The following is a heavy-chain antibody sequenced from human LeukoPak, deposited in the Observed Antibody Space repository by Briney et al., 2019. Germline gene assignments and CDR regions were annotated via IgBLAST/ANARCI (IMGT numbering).Heavy chain of an antibody. CDR2: IIPIFGTA. CDR3: ARVRGTLGFDY. J-gene: IGHJ4*02. CDR1: AGTFSSYA. V-gene: IGHV1-69*05. Sequence: SVKVSCKASAGTFSSYAISWVRQAPGQGLEWMGRIIPIFGTANYAQKFQDRVTITTDESTSTAYMELSSLRSEDRAVYYCARVRGTLGFDYWGQGTLVTVS. D-gene: IGHD2/OR15-2a*01.